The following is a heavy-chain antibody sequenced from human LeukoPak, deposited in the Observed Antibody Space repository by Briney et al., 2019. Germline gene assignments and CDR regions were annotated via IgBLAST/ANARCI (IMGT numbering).Heavy chain of an antibody. CDR1: GYTFTSYY. V-gene: IGHV1-46*01. D-gene: IGHD3-10*01. Sequence: ASVKVSCKASGYTFTSYYMHWVRQAPGQGLEWMGIINPSGGSTIYAQTFQGRAIMTRDTSTNTIYMELSSLRSEDTAVYYCANSENMVRGVILGFWGQGTLVTVSS. CDR2: INPSGGST. CDR3: ANSENMVRGVILGF. J-gene: IGHJ4*02.